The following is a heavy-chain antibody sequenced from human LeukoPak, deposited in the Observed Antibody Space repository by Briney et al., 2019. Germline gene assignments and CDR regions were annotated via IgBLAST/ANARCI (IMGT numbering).Heavy chain of an antibody. CDR3: ARGGGDYD. Sequence: GGSLRLSCAAPGFTFSSYAMHWVRQAPGKGLEWVAVISYDGSNKYYADSVKGRFTISRDNSKNTLYLQMNSLRAEDTAVYYCARGGGDYDWGQGTLVTVSS. J-gene: IGHJ4*02. D-gene: IGHD4-17*01. CDR2: ISYDGSNK. CDR1: GFTFSSYA. V-gene: IGHV3-30*04.